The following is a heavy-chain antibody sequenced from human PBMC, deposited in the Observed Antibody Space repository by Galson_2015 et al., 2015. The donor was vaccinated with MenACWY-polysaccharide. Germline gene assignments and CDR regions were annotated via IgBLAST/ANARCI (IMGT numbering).Heavy chain of an antibody. D-gene: IGHD6-13*01. J-gene: IGHJ4*02. CDR2: IYHSGST. V-gene: IGHV4-4*02. Sequence: SEPLSLTCAVSGGSISSSNWWSWVRQPPGKGLEWIGEIYHSGSTNYNPSLKSRVTISVDKSKNQFSLKLSSVTAADTAVYYCARRSAAAGKLNFDYWGQGTLVTVSS. CDR3: ARRSAAAGKLNFDY. CDR1: GGSISSSNW.